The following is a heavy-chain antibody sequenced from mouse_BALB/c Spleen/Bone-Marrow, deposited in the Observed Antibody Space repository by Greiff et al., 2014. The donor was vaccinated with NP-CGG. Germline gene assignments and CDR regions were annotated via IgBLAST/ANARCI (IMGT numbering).Heavy chain of an antibody. V-gene: IGHV1-9*01. CDR3: ARASVVPYYFDF. Sequence: QVQLKQSGAELMKPGASVKISCKATGYTFSNYWIDWVKQRPGHGLEWIGEILLGSGTANYNEKFKGKATFTADTSSNTAYMQLSSLTSEDSALYYCARASVVPYYFDFWGQGTTLTVSS. D-gene: IGHD1-1*01. CDR1: GYTFSNYW. CDR2: ILLGSGTA. J-gene: IGHJ2*01.